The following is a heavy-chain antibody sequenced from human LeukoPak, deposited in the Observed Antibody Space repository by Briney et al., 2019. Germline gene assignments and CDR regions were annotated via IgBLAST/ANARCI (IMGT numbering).Heavy chain of an antibody. V-gene: IGHV1-69*04. J-gene: IGHJ3*01. CDR2: IIPILGIA. CDR1: GGTFSSYA. Sequence: SVKVSCKASGGTFSSYAISWVRQAPGQGLEWMGRIIPILGIANYAQKFQGRVTITADKSTSTAYMELSSLRSDDTAVYYCARDRAWNYGFPLKDYWGQGTMVTVSS. CDR3: ARDRAWNYGFPLKDY. D-gene: IGHD1-7*01.